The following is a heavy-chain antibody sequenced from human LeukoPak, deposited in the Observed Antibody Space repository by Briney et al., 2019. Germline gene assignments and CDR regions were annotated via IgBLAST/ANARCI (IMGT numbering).Heavy chain of an antibody. J-gene: IGHJ4*02. V-gene: IGHV4-34*01. D-gene: IGHD3-16*01. CDR1: GGSFSGYY. CDR2: IKHSGST. CDR3: ARGVITFGGATSYYFDY. Sequence: RSETLSLTCAGYGGSFSGYYWSWIRQPPGKVLEWIGEIKHSGSTNYNPSLKSRVTISVDTSKNQFSLKLSSVTAADTAVYYCARGVITFGGATSYYFDYWGQGTLVTVSS.